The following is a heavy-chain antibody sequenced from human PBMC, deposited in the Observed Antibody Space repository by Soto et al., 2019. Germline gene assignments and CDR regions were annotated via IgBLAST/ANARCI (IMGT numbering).Heavy chain of an antibody. CDR2: IIPIFGTA. V-gene: IGHV1-69*01. J-gene: IGHJ3*02. D-gene: IGHD5-18*01. CDR3: ARGRDTAMVPALSYAFDI. Sequence: QVQLVQSGAEVKKPGSSVKVSCTASGGTFSSYAISWVRQAPGQGLEWMGGIIPIFGTANYAQKFQGRVTITADESTSTAYMELSSLRSEDTAVYYCARGRDTAMVPALSYAFDIWGQGTMVTVSS. CDR1: GGTFSSYA.